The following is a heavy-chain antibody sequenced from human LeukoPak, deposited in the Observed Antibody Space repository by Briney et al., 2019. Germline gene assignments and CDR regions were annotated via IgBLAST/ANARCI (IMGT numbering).Heavy chain of an antibody. CDR2: IFTSGST. D-gene: IGHD6-13*01. J-gene: IGHJ3*02. Sequence: SQTLSLTCTVSGGSINGIYWSSIRQPAGKGLEWIVRIFTSGSTAYNPSLQSRLTMSIDMSNNQFSLRLTSVTAADTAVYYCARRYPIALGGDAYDIWGQGTLVTVSS. CDR3: ARRYPIALGGDAYDI. V-gene: IGHV4-4*07. CDR1: GGSINGIY.